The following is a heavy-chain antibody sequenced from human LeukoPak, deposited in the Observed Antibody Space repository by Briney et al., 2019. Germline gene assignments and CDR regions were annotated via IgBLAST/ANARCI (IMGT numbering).Heavy chain of an antibody. CDR2: IYPGDSDT. CDR1: GYIFTSYW. D-gene: IGHD2-2*01. Sequence: GESLKISCQGSGYIFTSYWIGWVRQMPVKGLEWMGSIYPGDSDTKYSPSFQGQVTISVDKSTNTAYLQWKSLKASDTAMYYCARHRAPYCSSTSCYPHYFDYWGQGTLVTVSS. J-gene: IGHJ4*02. CDR3: ARHRAPYCSSTSCYPHYFDY. V-gene: IGHV5-51*01.